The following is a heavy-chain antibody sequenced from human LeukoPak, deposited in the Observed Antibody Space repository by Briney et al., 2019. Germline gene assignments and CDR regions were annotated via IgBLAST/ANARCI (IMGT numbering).Heavy chain of an antibody. Sequence: ASVKVSCKASGYTFTSYDINWVRQAPGQGLEWMGWINPNSGGTNYAQKFQGRVTMTRDTSISTAYMELSRLRSDDTAVYYCARDGEIQPFDPWGQGTLVTVSS. CDR1: GYTFTSYD. CDR3: ARDGEIQPFDP. V-gene: IGHV1-2*02. J-gene: IGHJ5*02. CDR2: INPNSGGT. D-gene: IGHD5-18*01.